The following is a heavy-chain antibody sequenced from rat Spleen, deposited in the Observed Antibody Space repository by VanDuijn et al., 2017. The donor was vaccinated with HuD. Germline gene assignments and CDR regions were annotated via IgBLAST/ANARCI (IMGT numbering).Heavy chain of an antibody. V-gene: IGHV5-46*01. Sequence: EVQLVESGGGLVQPGRSMKLSCAASGFTFSSFAMAWVRQAPTKGLEWVATISTSGSRTYYPDSVKGRFTISRDKAKSSLSLQMNSLKSEDTATYFCARLGGLRNWFAYWGQGVMVTVSS. D-gene: IGHD4-3*01. CDR2: ISTSGSRT. J-gene: IGHJ2*01. CDR3: ARLGGLRNWFAY. CDR1: GFTFSSFA.